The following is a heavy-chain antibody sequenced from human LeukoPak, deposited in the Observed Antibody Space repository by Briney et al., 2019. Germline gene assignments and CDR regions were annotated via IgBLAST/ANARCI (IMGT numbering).Heavy chain of an antibody. J-gene: IGHJ4*02. V-gene: IGHV1-69*13. CDR2: IIPIFGTA. D-gene: IGHD3-22*01. CDR1: GGTFSSYA. Sequence: GASMKVSCKASGGTFSSYAISWVRQAPGQGLEWMGGIIPIFGTANYAQKFQGRVTITADESTSTAYMELSSLRSEDTAVYYCALPNYYDSSGPFDYWGQGTLVTVSS. CDR3: ALPNYYDSSGPFDY.